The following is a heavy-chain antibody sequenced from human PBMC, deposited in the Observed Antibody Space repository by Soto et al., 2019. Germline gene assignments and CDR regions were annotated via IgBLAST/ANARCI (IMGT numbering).Heavy chain of an antibody. CDR1: GYTFTSYY. Sequence: ASVKVSCKASGYTFTSYYMHWVRQAPGQGLEWMGIINPSGGSTSYAQKLQGRVTMTTDTSTSTVYMELRSLRSDDTAVYYCARVGGGGYEYSWFDPWGQGTLVTVSS. D-gene: IGHD5-12*01. V-gene: IGHV1-46*01. CDR2: INPSGGST. CDR3: ARVGGGGYEYSWFDP. J-gene: IGHJ5*02.